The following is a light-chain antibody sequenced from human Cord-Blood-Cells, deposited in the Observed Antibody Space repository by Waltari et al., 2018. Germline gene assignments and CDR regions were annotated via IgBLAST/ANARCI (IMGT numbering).Light chain of an antibody. CDR2: LGS. V-gene: IGKV2-28*01. J-gene: IGKJ4*01. Sequence: DIVMTQSPLSLPVTPGAPASISCRSSQSLLHSNGYNYLDWYLQKPGQSPQLLIYLGSTRASGVPDRFSGSGSGTDFTLKISRVEAEDVGVYYCMQALQTPLTFGGGTKVEIK. CDR1: QSLLHSNGYNY. CDR3: MQALQTPLT.